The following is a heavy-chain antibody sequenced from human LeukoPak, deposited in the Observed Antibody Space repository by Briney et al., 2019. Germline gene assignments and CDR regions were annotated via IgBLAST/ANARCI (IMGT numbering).Heavy chain of an antibody. Sequence: ASVEVSCKASGYTFTGYYMHWVRQAPGQGLEWMGWINPNSGGTNYAQKFQGRVTMTRNTSISTAYMELSSLRSEDTAVYYCARAGRPPYYYYYGMDVWGQGTTVTVSS. J-gene: IGHJ6*02. CDR1: GYTFTGYY. V-gene: IGHV1-2*02. CDR3: ARAGRPPYYYYYGMDV. CDR2: INPNSGGT. D-gene: IGHD6-6*01.